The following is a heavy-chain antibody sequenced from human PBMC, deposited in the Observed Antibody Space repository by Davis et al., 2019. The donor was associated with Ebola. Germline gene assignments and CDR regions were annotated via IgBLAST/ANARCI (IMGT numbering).Heavy chain of an antibody. V-gene: IGHV4-34*01. CDR1: GGSFSGYY. D-gene: IGHD6-6*01. J-gene: IGHJ4*02. CDR3: ASLSIAARPIY. Sequence: SETLSLTCAVYGGSFSGYYWSWIRQPPGKGLEWIGEINHSGSTNYNPSLKSRVTISVDTSKNQFSLKLSSVTAADTAVYYCASLSIAARPIYWGQGTLVTVSS. CDR2: INHSGST.